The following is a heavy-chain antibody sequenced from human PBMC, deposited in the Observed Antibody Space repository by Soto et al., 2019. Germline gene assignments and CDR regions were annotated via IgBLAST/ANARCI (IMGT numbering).Heavy chain of an antibody. CDR1: GFSLTTSGVG. J-gene: IGHJ4*02. Sequence: QITLNESGPTQVKPRQTLTLTCTFSGFSLTTSGVGVGWIRQSPGKAPEWLALIYLDSDKRYSPSLKSRLTITKDTSKIQVVLTMADLDPADTATYYCAHRVLRTVFGLVTTTAIYFDFWGQGTPVAVSS. CDR2: IYLDSDK. D-gene: IGHD3-3*01. V-gene: IGHV2-5*02. CDR3: AHRVLRTVFGLVTTTAIYFDF.